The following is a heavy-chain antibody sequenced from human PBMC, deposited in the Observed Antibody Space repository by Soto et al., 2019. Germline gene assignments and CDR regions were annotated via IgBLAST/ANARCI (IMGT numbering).Heavy chain of an antibody. D-gene: IGHD1-26*01. Sequence: QVELVESGGGVVQPGRSLRLSCAASGFPFSDYAIHWVRQAPGKGLEWVAAISYDGTNKYYADSVKGRFTISRDNSKNTLYLQMNSLRAEDAAVYYCARDHSGSFSGGFDYWGQGTLVTVSS. CDR3: ARDHSGSFSGGFDY. V-gene: IGHV3-30-3*01. J-gene: IGHJ4*02. CDR2: ISYDGTNK. CDR1: GFPFSDYA.